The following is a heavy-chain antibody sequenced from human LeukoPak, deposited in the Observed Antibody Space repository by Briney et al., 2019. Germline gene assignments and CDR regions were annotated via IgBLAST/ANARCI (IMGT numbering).Heavy chain of an antibody. V-gene: IGHV7-4-1*02. CDR1: GYTFSTYP. CDR3: VRGFDTTGYFNY. D-gene: IGHD3-22*01. J-gene: IGHJ4*02. Sequence: VASVTVSFTASGYTFSTYPMNWVRQAPGQGLEWMGWINTNTGSPTYAQGLTGRFVFSLDTSVSTAFLQINSLKAEDTALYYCVRGFDTTGYFNYWGQGTLVTVSS. CDR2: INTNTGSP.